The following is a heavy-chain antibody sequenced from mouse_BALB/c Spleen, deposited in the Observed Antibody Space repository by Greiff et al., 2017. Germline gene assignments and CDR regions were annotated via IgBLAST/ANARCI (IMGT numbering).Heavy chain of an antibody. CDR1: GFSLTSYG. D-gene: IGHD2-1*01. Sequence: QVQLKESGPGLVQPSQSLSITCTVSGFSLTSYGVHWVRQSPGKGLEWLGVIWSGGSTDYNAAFISRLSISKDNSKSQVFFKMNSLQANDTAIYYCARNYYGNYPSAMDYWGQGTSVTVSS. CDR3: ARNYYGNYPSAMDY. V-gene: IGHV2-2*02. CDR2: IWSGGST. J-gene: IGHJ4*01.